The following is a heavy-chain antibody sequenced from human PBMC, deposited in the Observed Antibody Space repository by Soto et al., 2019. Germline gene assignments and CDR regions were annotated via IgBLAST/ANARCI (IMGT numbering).Heavy chain of an antibody. CDR1: GGTFISYA. J-gene: IGHJ6*02. CDR3: ARKVDIVVVPAALDYYYYGMDV. D-gene: IGHD2-2*03. V-gene: IGHV1-69*13. Sequence: AXSVKVSCKASGGTFISYAICCVRQDPGQGLECMRGIIPIFGTANYAQKFQGRVTITADESTSTAYMELSSLRSEDTAVYYCARKVDIVVVPAALDYYYYGMDVWGQGTTVTVSS. CDR2: IIPIFGTA.